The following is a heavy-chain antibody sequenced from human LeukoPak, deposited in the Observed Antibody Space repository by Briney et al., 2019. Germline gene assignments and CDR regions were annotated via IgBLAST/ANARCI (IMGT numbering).Heavy chain of an antibody. CDR1: GGSFSGYY. V-gene: IGHV4-34*01. Sequence: SETLSLTCAVYGGSFSGYYWSWIRQPPGKGLEWIGEINHSGSTNYNPSLKSRVTISVDTSKNQFSLKLSSVTAADTAVYYCVRGPRYYYGSGSYWAYWGQGTLVTVSS. J-gene: IGHJ4*02. D-gene: IGHD3-10*01. CDR3: VRGPRYYYGSGSYWAY. CDR2: INHSGST.